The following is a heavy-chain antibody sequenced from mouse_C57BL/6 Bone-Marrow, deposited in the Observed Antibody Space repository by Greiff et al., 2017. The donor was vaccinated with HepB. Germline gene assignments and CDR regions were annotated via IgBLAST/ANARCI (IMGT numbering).Heavy chain of an antibody. CDR2: ISDGGSYT. V-gene: IGHV5-4*01. Sequence: EVNLVESGGGLVKPGGSLKLSCAASGFTFSSYAMSWVRQTPEKRLEWVATISDGGSYTYYPDNVKGRFTISRDNAKNNLYLQMSHLKSEDTAMYYCARDYDYDAWFAYWGQGTLVTVSA. CDR1: GFTFSSYA. D-gene: IGHD2-4*01. J-gene: IGHJ3*01. CDR3: ARDYDYDAWFAY.